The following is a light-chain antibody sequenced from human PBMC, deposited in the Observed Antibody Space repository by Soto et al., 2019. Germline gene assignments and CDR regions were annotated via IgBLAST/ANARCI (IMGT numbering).Light chain of an antibody. CDR3: QHTYTTPRT. CDR2: DAF. CDR1: QSISSY. Sequence: DIRMTQSPSSLSASVGDRVTITCRASQSISSYLNWYQQKPGKAPRLLIYDAFSLQSGVPSRFSGSGSGTDFTLTISSLQPEDFATYYCQHTYTTPRTFGQGTKVEVK. J-gene: IGKJ1*01. V-gene: IGKV1-39*01.